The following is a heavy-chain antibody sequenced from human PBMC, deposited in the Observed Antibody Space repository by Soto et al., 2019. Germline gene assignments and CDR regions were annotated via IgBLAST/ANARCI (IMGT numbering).Heavy chain of an antibody. V-gene: IGHV4-34*01. CDR3: AKRGAYYYYGLDV. Sequence: SETLSLTCTVSGDSISRTGDYWSWIRQPPGKGLEWIGEISHSGSTNYNPSLKSRVSVSVDTSNNQFSLKLSSVTAADTAMYYCAKRGAYYYYGLDVWGQGTTVTVSS. CDR1: GDSISRTGDY. CDR2: ISHSGST. J-gene: IGHJ6*02.